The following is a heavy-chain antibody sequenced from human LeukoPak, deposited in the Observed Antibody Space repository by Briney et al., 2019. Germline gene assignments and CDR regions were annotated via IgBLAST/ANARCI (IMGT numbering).Heavy chain of an antibody. D-gene: IGHD5-12*01. CDR3: ASDVGYSGYDPLDY. V-gene: IGHV3-23*01. CDR1: GFTFSSYA. J-gene: IGHJ4*02. Sequence: GGSLRLSCAASGFTFSSYAMSWVRQAPGKGLEWVSAISGSGGSTYYADSVKGRFTLSRDNSKKTLYLQMSSLRAEDTAIYYCASDVGYSGYDPLDYWGQGTLVTVSS. CDR2: ISGSGGST.